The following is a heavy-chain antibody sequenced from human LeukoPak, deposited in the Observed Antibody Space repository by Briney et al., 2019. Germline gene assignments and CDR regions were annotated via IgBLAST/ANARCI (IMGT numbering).Heavy chain of an antibody. CDR1: GFTSDDYG. D-gene: IGHD3-10*01. Sequence: PGGSLRLSCAASGFTSDDYGMSWVRQAPGKGLEWVSGIHRNGGSTGYADSVKGRFTISRDTAKNSLCLQMNSLRAEDTALYHCARGNSNFDYWGQGTLVTVSS. J-gene: IGHJ4*02. CDR2: IHRNGGST. CDR3: ARGNSNFDY. V-gene: IGHV3-20*01.